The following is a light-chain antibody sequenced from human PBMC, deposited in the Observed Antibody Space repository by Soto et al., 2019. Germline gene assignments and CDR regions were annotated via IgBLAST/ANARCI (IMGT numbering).Light chain of an antibody. V-gene: IGLV2-14*03. CDR1: SSDVGGYNY. CDR2: DVS. Sequence: QSALTQPASVFGSPGQSITISCTGTSSDVGGYNYVSWYQQHPGKAPKVMIYDVSNRPSGVSNRFSGSKSGYTASLTISGLQAEDEADYYCSSYTSSSTQVFGTGTKLTVL. CDR3: SSYTSSSTQV. J-gene: IGLJ1*01.